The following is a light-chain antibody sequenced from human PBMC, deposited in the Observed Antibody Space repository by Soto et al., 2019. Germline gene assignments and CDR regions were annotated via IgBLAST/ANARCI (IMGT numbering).Light chain of an antibody. CDR1: QSVAGN. V-gene: IGKV3-15*01. Sequence: EIVMTQSPATLSVSPGERATLSCRASQSVAGNLAWYQQKPGQAPRLLMYGASTRATGIPARFSGSGSGTEVNLTISSLESGDFGVYYCQQYNNWPLTFGGGTKVEIK. CDR2: GAS. CDR3: QQYNNWPLT. J-gene: IGKJ4*01.